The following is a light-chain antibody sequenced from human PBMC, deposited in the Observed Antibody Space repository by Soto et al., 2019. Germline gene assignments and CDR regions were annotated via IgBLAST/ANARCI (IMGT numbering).Light chain of an antibody. V-gene: IGKV1-8*01. CDR3: QQYASDPLT. CDR2: DST. CDR1: EDIDNY. J-gene: IGKJ4*01. Sequence: ATRMTQSPSSLSASTGDRVTITCRASEDIDNYLAWYQQKPGRAPRILIYDSTTLQRGVPSRFSGSGSGTDSTLSISSLQSEYFAIYYCQQYASDPLTFGGETKLDIK.